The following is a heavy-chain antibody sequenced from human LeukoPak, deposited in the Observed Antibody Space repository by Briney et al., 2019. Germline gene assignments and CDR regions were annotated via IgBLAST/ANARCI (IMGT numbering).Heavy chain of an antibody. CDR1: GGSFSGYY. V-gene: IGHV4-34*01. D-gene: IGHD5-18*01. Sequence: PSGTLSLTCAVYGGSFSGYYWSWIRQPPGKGLEWIGEINHSGSTNYKSSLKSRVTISVDTSKSQFSLKLSSVTAADTAVYYCARVRRSYWIQLWLGWFDPWGQGTLVTVSS. J-gene: IGHJ5*02. CDR2: INHSGST. CDR3: ARVRRSYWIQLWLGWFDP.